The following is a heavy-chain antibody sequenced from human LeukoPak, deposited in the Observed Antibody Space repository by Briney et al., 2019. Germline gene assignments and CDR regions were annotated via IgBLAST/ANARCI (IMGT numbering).Heavy chain of an antibody. CDR3: ARHADIVVVPAAHFDY. D-gene: IGHD2-2*01. V-gene: IGHV4-39*01. CDR2: IYYSGST. CDR1: GGSVSSSSYY. J-gene: IGHJ4*02. Sequence: PSETLSLTCTVSGGSVSSSSYYWGWIRQPPGKGLEWIGSIYYSGSTYYNPSLKSRVTISVDTSKNQFSLKLSSVTAADTAVYYCARHADIVVVPAAHFDYCGQGTLVTDYS.